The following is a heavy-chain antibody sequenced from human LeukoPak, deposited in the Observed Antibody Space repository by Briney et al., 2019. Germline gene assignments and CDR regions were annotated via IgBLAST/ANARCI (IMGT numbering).Heavy chain of an antibody. CDR3: ARDSTIWFGELLLGYEAAFDI. J-gene: IGHJ3*02. Sequence: SVKVSCKASGGTFSSYAISWVRQAPGQGLEWMGGIIPIFGTANYAQKFQGRVTITADKSTSTAYMELSSLRSEDTAVYYCARDSTIWFGELLLGYEAAFDIWGQGTMVTVSS. CDR1: GGTFSSYA. D-gene: IGHD3-10*01. CDR2: IIPIFGTA. V-gene: IGHV1-69*06.